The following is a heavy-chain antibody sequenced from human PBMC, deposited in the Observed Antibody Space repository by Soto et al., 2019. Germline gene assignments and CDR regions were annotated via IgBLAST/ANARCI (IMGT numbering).Heavy chain of an antibody. V-gene: IGHV3-33*01. D-gene: IGHD2-15*01. CDR3: ARDGYCSGGSCYSVPVFDY. J-gene: IGHJ4*02. CDR1: GFTFSSYG. CDR2: IWYDGSNK. Sequence: QVQLVESGGGVVQPGRSLRLSCAASGFTFSSYGMHWVRQAPDKGLEWVAVIWYDGSNKYYADSVKGRFTISRDNSTNTLYLQMNSLRAEDTAVYYCARDGYCSGGSCYSVPVFDYWGQGTLVTVSS.